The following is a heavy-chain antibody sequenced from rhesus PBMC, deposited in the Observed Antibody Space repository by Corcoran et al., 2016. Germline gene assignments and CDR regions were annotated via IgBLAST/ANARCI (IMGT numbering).Heavy chain of an antibody. CDR2: MRKGGGSN. J-gene: IGHJ4*01. CDR3: ARGVVITTTVMDY. D-gene: IGHD3-16*01. CDR1: GFPFREYY. Sequence: EVQLVESGGGLAKPGGSLSLSCAASGFPFREYYMDWVRQAPGTGVEWVKRMRKGGGSNGDAESVKGRFTNSRENAKNTRYLQMNSRRAEDTAVYYCARGVVITTTVMDYWGQGVLVTVSS. V-gene: IGHV3-178*01.